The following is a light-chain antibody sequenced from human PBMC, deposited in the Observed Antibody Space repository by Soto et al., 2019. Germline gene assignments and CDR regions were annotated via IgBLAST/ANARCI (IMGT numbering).Light chain of an antibody. Sequence: EIVVTQSPATLSVPPGERATLSCRASQSVSSNLAWYQQKPGQAPRLLIYGVSNRATGIPARFSGSGSEAEFTLTISSLQSEDFAVYYCQQYSVWPLTFGGGTKVDI. CDR1: QSVSSN. V-gene: IGKV3D-15*01. CDR2: GVS. J-gene: IGKJ4*01. CDR3: QQYSVWPLT.